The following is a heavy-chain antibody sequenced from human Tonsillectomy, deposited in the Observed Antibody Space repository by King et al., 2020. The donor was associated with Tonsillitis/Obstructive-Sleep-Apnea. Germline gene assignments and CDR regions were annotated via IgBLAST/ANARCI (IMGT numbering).Heavy chain of an antibody. CDR3: ARPPAAIRGYYYYYMDV. CDR1: GGTFSSYA. Sequence: QVQLVQSGAEVKKPGSSVKVSCKASGGTFSSYAISWVRQAPGQGLEWRGGIIPIFGTANYAQKFQGRVTITADESTSTAYMELSSLRSEETAVYYCARPPAAIRGYYYYYMDVWGKGTTVTVSS. V-gene: IGHV1-69*01. J-gene: IGHJ6*03. D-gene: IGHD2-2*02. CDR2: IIPIFGTA.